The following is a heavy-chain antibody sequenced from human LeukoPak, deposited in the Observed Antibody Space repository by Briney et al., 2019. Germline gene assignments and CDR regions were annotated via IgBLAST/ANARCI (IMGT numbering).Heavy chain of an antibody. D-gene: IGHD2-2*01. V-gene: IGHV4-30-2*01. CDR3: ARARGYCSSTSCLIGWFDP. CDR2: IYHSGST. Sequence: PSQTLSLTCTVSGGSISSGGYYWSWIRQPPGKGLEWIGYIYHSGSTYYNPSLKSRVTISVDRSKNQFSLKLSSVTAADTAVYYCARARGYCSSTSCLIGWFDPWGQGTLVTVSS. J-gene: IGHJ5*02. CDR1: GGSISSGGYY.